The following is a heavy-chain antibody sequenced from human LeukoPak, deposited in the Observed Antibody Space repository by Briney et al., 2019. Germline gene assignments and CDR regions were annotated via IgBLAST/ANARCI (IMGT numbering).Heavy chain of an antibody. Sequence: PGGPLRLSCAASGFTVTSYGMPWVRQAPGKGLEGVARIWYDGSHKKYADSVEGRFSISRDTSKNTLYLQMNSLRADDTAVYYCARGVPIPATHPIDYWGQGSLVTVSS. CDR1: GFTVTSYG. D-gene: IGHD3-10*01. J-gene: IGHJ4*02. V-gene: IGHV3-33*03. CDR3: ARGVPIPATHPIDY. CDR2: IWYDGSHK.